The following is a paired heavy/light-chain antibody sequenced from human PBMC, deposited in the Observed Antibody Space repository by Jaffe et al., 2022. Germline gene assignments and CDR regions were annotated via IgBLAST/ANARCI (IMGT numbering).Light chain of an antibody. J-gene: IGKJ1*01. CDR1: QSISNW. Sequence: DIQMTQSPSTLSASVGDRVTITCRASQSISNWLAWYQQKPGKAPKLLIYEASNLESGVPSRFSGSGSGTEFTLTISSLQPDDFATYYCQQYNIYSWTFGQGTKVEIK. CDR3: QQYNIYSWT. CDR2: EAS. V-gene: IGKV1-5*03.
Heavy chain of an antibody. CDR2: IQYDGSEK. CDR1: GFTFSNNG. V-gene: IGHV3-30*02. Sequence: QVQLVESGGGVVQPGGSLRLSCAASGFTFSNNGMHWVRQAPGKGLEWVAFIQYDGSEKYYADSVKGRFTISRDISKNTLYLQMNILRAEDTGIYYCAKDAPVCHYWGQGTLVTVSS. J-gene: IGHJ4*02. D-gene: IGHD3-16*01. CDR3: AKDAPVCHY.